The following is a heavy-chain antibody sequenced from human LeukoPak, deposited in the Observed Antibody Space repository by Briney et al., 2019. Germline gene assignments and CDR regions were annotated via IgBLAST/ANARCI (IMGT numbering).Heavy chain of an antibody. V-gene: IGHV4-59*01. J-gene: IGHJ4*02. CDR2: IYYSGST. CDR3: ARDESGSFDY. Sequence: SETLSLTCTVSGGSISSYYWSWIRQPPGKGLEWIGYIYYSGSTNYNPPLKSRVTISVDTSKNQFSPKLSSVTAADTAVYYCARDESGSFDYWGQGTLVTVSS. D-gene: IGHD5-12*01. CDR1: GGSISSYY.